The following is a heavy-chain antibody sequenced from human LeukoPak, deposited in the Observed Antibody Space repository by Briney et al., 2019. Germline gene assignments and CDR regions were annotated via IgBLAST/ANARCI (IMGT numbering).Heavy chain of an antibody. CDR3: ARAWGAAAGTVWWPYYYYGMDV. CDR2: IGTAGDT. D-gene: IGHD6-13*01. V-gene: IGHV3-13*01. Sequence: GGSLRLSCAASGFTFSSYDMHWVRQATGKGLEWVSAIGTAGDTYYPGSMKGRFTISRENAKNSLYLQMNSLRAGDTAVYYCARAWGAAAGTVWWPYYYYGMDVWGQGTTVTVSS. CDR1: GFTFSSYD. J-gene: IGHJ6*02.